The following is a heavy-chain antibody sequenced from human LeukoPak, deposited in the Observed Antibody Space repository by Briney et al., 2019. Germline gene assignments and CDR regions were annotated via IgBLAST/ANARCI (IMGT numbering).Heavy chain of an antibody. D-gene: IGHD3-10*01. CDR1: GYSFTSCW. J-gene: IGHJ1*01. Sequence: GESLKISCKGSGYSFTSCWIGWVRQMPGKGLEWMGIIYPGDSDTRYSPSFQGQVTISADKSISTAYLQWSSLKASDTAMYCCARQISMVRGVIDFQHWGQGTLVTVSS. CDR3: ARQISMVRGVIDFQH. CDR2: IYPGDSDT. V-gene: IGHV5-51*01.